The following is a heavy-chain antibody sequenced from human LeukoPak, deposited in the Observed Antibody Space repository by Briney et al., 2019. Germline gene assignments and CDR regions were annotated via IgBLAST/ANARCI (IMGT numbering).Heavy chain of an antibody. CDR1: EFTFSSYA. CDR3: AREMLAAVAAQS. Sequence: PGGSLRLSCAASEFTFSSYAMHWVRQAPGKGLEWVSSITSSSSYIYYADSVKGRFTISRDNAKNSLYLQMNSLRAEDTAVYYCAREMLAAVAAQSWGQGTLVTVSS. V-gene: IGHV3-21*01. J-gene: IGHJ5*02. CDR2: ITSSSSYI. D-gene: IGHD6-19*01.